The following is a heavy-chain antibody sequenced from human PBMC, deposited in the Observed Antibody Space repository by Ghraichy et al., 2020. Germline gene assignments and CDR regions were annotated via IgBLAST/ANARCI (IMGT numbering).Heavy chain of an antibody. D-gene: IGHD6-19*01. Sequence: GGSLRLSCAASGFTVSGNYMNWVRQAPGKGLEWVSVIYSGGYTYYADSVKGRFTISRDNSKNTVYLQMNRLRAEDTAVYYCARSIAVAGTGGWFHPWGQGTLVTVSS. CDR3: ARSIAVAGTGGWFHP. CDR1: GFTVSGNY. V-gene: IGHV3-53*01. J-gene: IGHJ5*02. CDR2: IYSGGYT.